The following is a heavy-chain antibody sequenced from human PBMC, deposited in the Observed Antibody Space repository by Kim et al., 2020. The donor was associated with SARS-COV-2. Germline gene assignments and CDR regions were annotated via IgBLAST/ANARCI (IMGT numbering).Heavy chain of an antibody. CDR3: AKDDTAYYYDSSGYSGPLYYYYGMDV. J-gene: IGHJ6*02. Sequence: GGSLRLSCAASGFTFSSYAMSWVRQAPGKGLEWVSAISGSGGSTYYADSVKGRFTISRDNSKNTLYLQMNSLRAEDTAVYYCAKDDTAYYYDSSGYSGPLYYYYGMDVWGQGTTVTVSS. D-gene: IGHD3-22*01. CDR2: ISGSGGST. V-gene: IGHV3-23*01. CDR1: GFTFSSYA.